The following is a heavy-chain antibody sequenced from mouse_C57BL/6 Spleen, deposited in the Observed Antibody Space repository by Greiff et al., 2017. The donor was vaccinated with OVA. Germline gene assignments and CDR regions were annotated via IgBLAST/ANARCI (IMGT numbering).Heavy chain of an antibody. D-gene: IGHD1-1*01. CDR1: GFTFSSYG. V-gene: IGHV5-6*01. CDR3: ARHYGSSYWYFDV. CDR2: ISSGGSYT. J-gene: IGHJ1*03. Sequence: DVHLVESGGDLVKPGGSLKLSCAASGFTFSSYGMSWVRQTPDKRLEWVATISSGGSYTYYPDSVKGRFTISRDNAKNTLYLQMSSLKSEDTAMYYGARHYGSSYWYFDVWGTGTTVTVSS.